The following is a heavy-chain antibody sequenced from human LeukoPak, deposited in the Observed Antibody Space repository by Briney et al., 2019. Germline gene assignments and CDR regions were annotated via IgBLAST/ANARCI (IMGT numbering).Heavy chain of an antibody. D-gene: IGHD6-19*01. V-gene: IGHV3-23*01. CDR1: GLTFSNYA. CDR3: AKEGSGWYGYFDY. CDR2: ISDSGGST. J-gene: IGHJ4*02. Sequence: AGGSLRLSCAASGLTFSNYAMSWVRQAPGKGLEWVSGISDSGGSTYYADSVKGRFIISRDNSKNTLYLQMNSLRAEDTAVYYCAKEGSGWYGYFDYWGQGTLVTVSS.